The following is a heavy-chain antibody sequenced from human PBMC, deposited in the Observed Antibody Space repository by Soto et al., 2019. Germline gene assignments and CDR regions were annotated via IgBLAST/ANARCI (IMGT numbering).Heavy chain of an antibody. CDR3: ARDRLASTGWPEA. D-gene: IGHD3-3*02. CDR2: ISYTGST. Sequence: SETLSLTCTVPGGSIGSYYWSWIRQPPGKGLEWIGYISYTGSTNYNPSLRSRVTMSVDTSKNQFPLRLSSVTAADTALYYCARDRLASTGWPEAWGQGTLVTVSS. CDR1: GGSIGSYY. J-gene: IGHJ5*02. V-gene: IGHV4-59*01.